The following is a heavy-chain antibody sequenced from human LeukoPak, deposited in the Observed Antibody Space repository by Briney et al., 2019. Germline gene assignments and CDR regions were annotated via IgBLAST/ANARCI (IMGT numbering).Heavy chain of an antibody. V-gene: IGHV3-11*01. CDR1: GFTFSDYY. D-gene: IGHD2-2*01. CDR3: ARVDRSTTHYYYYYMDV. Sequence: GGSLRLSCAASGFTFSDYYMSWIRQAPGKGLEWVSYISSSGSTIYYADSVKGRFTISRDNAKNSQYLQMNSLRAEDTAVYYCARVDRSTTHYYYYYMDVWGKGTTVTVSS. CDR2: ISSSGSTI. J-gene: IGHJ6*03.